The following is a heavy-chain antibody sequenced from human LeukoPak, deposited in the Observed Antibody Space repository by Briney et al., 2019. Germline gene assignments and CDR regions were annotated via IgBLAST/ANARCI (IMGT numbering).Heavy chain of an antibody. D-gene: IGHD2-2*01. V-gene: IGHV1-69*05. CDR3: ARGYCSSTSCFPLDY. J-gene: IGHJ4*02. Sequence: GSSVKVSCKASGGTFSSYAISWVRQAPGQGLEWMEGIIPIFGTANYAQKFQGRVTITTDKSTSTAYMELSSLRSEDTAVYYCARGYCSSTSCFPLDYWGQGTLVTVSS. CDR2: IIPIFGTA. CDR1: GGTFSSYA.